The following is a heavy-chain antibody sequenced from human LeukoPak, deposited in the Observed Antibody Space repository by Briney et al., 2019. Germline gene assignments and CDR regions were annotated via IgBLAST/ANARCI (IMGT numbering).Heavy chain of an antibody. D-gene: IGHD6-13*01. CDR2: ISYDGSNK. V-gene: IGHV3-30*04. CDR3: ARGEAAEALDY. Sequence: GRSLRLSCAASGFTFSSYAMHWVRQAPGKGLEWVAVISYDGSNKYYADSVKGRFTISRDNSKNTLYLQMNSLRAEDTAVYYCARGEAAEALDYWGQGTLVTVSS. CDR1: GFTFSSYA. J-gene: IGHJ4*02.